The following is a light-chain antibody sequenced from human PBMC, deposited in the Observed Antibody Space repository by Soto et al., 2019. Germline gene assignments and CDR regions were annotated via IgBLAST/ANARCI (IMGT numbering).Light chain of an antibody. J-gene: IGKJ1*01. CDR1: QSISRK. V-gene: IGKV1-5*01. CDR2: DVS. Sequence: DIQITHSPSTLSASVGDRVVITCRASQSISRKLAWYQQKPGKAPRLLMYDVSTMESGVPSRFRGSGSGTEFTLSINSLRPDDYASYYCQQYNIYSWTFGHGAKLDIK. CDR3: QQYNIYSWT.